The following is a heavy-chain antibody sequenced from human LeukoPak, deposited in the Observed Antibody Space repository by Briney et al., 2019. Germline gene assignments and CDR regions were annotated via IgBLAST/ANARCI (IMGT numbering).Heavy chain of an antibody. Sequence: GGSLRLSCAASGFTFSSYAMSWVRQAPGKGLEWVSAISGSGGSTYYADSVKGRFTISRDNSKNTLYLQMNSLRAEDTAVYYCAKDLHSSGWSEYFQHWGQGALVTVSS. D-gene: IGHD6-19*01. CDR2: ISGSGGST. J-gene: IGHJ1*01. CDR1: GFTFSSYA. CDR3: AKDLHSSGWSEYFQH. V-gene: IGHV3-23*01.